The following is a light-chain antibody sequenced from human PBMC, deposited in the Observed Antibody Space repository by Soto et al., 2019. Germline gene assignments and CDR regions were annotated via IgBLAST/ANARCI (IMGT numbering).Light chain of an antibody. V-gene: IGLV4-60*03. J-gene: IGLJ2*01. Sequence: QLVLTQSSSASASLGSSVKLTCTLSSGHNSYIIAWHQQQTGKAPRFLMTVEGSGSYNEGSGVPDRVSASSSGADRYLTISNLQSEDEATYYCDTWDTNTQVFGGGTKLTVL. CDR3: DTWDTNTQV. CDR2: VEGSGSY. CDR1: SGHNSYI.